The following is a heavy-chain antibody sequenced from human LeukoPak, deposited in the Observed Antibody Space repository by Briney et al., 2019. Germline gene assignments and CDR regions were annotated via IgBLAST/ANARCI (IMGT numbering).Heavy chain of an antibody. CDR1: GYTFTSYG. CDR2: ISAYNGNT. Sequence: ASVKVSCKASGYTFTSYGISWVRQAPGQGLEWMGWISAYNGNTNYAQKPQGRVTMTTDTSTSTAYMEPRSLRSDDTAVYYCARDSGPTPNPGDYYYYMDVWGKGTTVTISS. V-gene: IGHV1-18*01. J-gene: IGHJ6*03. CDR3: ARDSGPTPNPGDYYYYMDV. D-gene: IGHD3-10*01.